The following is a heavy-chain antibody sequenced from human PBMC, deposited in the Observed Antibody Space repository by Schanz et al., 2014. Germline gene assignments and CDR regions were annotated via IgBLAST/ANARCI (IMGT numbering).Heavy chain of an antibody. J-gene: IGHJ4*02. CDR3: VRGVGAWEQRIFDY. V-gene: IGHV4-4*02. D-gene: IGHD1-26*01. Sequence: QVLLQESGPGVVKPSGTLSLTCAVSGGSIISSTWWGWVRQPPGKGLEWIGEIYHNGDTSFNPSLKSRATMSVDRSKKEFSLRLTSLTAADTALYYCVRGVGAWEQRIFDYWGKGTLVTVSS. CDR1: GGSIISSTW. CDR2: IYHNGDT.